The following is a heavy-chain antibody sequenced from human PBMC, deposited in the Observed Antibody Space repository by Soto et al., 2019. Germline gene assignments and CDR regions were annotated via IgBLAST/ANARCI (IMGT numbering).Heavy chain of an antibody. CDR3: ASSVSSRPGYYFDY. CDR2: INPSGGST. CDR1: GYTFTSYY. V-gene: IGHV1-46*03. J-gene: IGHJ4*02. Sequence: QVQLGQSGAEVKKPGASVKVSCKASGYTFTSYYMHWVRQAPGQGLEWMGIINPSGGSTSYAQKFQGRGTVSRDTSTRTVYMERSSLSSEDRAVYYCASSVSSRPGYYFDYWGQGPLVTVSS. D-gene: IGHD2-2*01.